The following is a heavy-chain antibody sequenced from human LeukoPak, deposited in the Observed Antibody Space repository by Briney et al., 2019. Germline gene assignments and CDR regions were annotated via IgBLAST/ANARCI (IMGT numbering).Heavy chain of an antibody. CDR3: ARQLGQQLVLGSYYYMDV. Sequence: KTSETLSLTCTVSGGSISSSGFYWGWIRQPPGKGLEWIGTIYYSGSTYYKPSLKSRVTISVDTSKNQFSLKLNSVTAADTAVYYCARQLGQQLVLGSYYYMDVWGKGTTVTVSS. V-gene: IGHV4-39*01. D-gene: IGHD6-13*01. J-gene: IGHJ6*03. CDR1: GGSISSSGFY. CDR2: IYYSGST.